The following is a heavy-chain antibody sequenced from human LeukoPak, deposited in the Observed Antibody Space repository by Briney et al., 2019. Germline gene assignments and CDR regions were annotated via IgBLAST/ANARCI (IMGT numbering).Heavy chain of an antibody. CDR3: ARGYCSGGSCYSYYYYNYMDV. V-gene: IGHV4-4*02. CDR2: VYDNGST. J-gene: IGHJ6*03. D-gene: IGHD2-15*01. Sequence: SGTLSLTCAVSGGSISRSNWWSWVRQSPGKGLEWIGEVYDNGSTNYNPSLKSRVTISVDKSKNQFSLKLSSVTAADTAVYYCARGYCSGGSCYSYYYYNYMDVWGKGTTVTVSS. CDR1: GGSISRSNW.